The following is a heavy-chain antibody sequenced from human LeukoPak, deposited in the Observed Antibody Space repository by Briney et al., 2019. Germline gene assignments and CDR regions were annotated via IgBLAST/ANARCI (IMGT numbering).Heavy chain of an antibody. CDR1: GFTFSSYG. J-gene: IGHJ4*02. D-gene: IGHD6-19*01. Sequence: GGSLRLSCAASGFTFSSYGMSWVRQAPGKGLQWVSGLSGSGGSTYYADSVKGRFTISRDSSKNTLYLQMNSLRAEDTAVYYCARAPRPYSSGWYGDYWGQGTLVTVSS. CDR2: LSGSGGST. V-gene: IGHV3-23*01. CDR3: ARAPRPYSSGWYGDY.